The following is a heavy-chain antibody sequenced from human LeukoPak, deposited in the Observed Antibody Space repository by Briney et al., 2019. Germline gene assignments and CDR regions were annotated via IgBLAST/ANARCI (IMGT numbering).Heavy chain of an antibody. V-gene: IGHV4-34*01. CDR3: ARHLLWFGELSIFDI. D-gene: IGHD3-10*01. CDR1: GGSFSGYY. CDR2: TNHSGST. Sequence: SETLSLTCAVYGGSFSGYYWSWIRQPPGKGLEWIGETNHSGSTNYNPSLKSRVTISVDTSKNQFSLKLSSVTAADTAVYYCARHLLWFGELSIFDIWGQGTMVTVSS. J-gene: IGHJ3*02.